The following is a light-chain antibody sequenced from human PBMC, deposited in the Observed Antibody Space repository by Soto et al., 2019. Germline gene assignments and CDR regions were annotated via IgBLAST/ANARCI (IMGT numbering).Light chain of an antibody. CDR1: QAISNW. J-gene: IGKJ2*01. Sequence: DIQMTQSPSYVSASEGDRVTITCRASQAISNWLAWYQQKPGKAPKLLIYAASTLQSGVPSRFSGSGSGTEFTLTISSLQPEYFATYYCQQANSFPYTFGQGTKLEIK. CDR3: QQANSFPYT. V-gene: IGKV1-12*01. CDR2: AAS.